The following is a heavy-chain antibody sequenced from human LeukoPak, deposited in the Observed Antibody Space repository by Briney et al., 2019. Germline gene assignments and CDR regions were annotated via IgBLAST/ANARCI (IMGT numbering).Heavy chain of an antibody. CDR3: ARKDLNCSSTSCYVHAFDI. CDR1: GGTFSSYA. Sequence: SVKVSCKASGGTFSSYAISWVRQAPGQGLEWMGRIIPILGIANYAQKFQGRVTITADKSTSTAYMELSSLGSEDTAVYYCARKDLNCSSTSCYVHAFDIWGQGTMVTVSS. J-gene: IGHJ3*02. V-gene: IGHV1-69*04. CDR2: IIPILGIA. D-gene: IGHD2-2*01.